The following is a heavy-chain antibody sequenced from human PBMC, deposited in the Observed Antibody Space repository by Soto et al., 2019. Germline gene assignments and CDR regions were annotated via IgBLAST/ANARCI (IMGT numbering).Heavy chain of an antibody. CDR2: IFNTGTS. J-gene: IGHJ3*01. CDR1: GASLTSGNYY. V-gene: IGHV4-30-4*01. CDR3: ARGLGSDDNGRFPAAFDL. D-gene: IGHD2-8*01. Sequence: QVQLQESGPGLAKPSQTLSLTCTVSGASLTSGNYYWTWIRHVPGKGLEWVGYIFNTGTSFATPSLRGRLLLSMDTSVNQFSLILGSVTAADTAVYYCARGLGSDDNGRFPAAFDLWGRGTLVTVSP.